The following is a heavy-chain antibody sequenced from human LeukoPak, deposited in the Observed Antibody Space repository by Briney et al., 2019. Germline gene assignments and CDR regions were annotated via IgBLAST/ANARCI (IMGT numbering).Heavy chain of an antibody. CDR3: ARCRGWYMGYNFEY. Sequence: ASVKVSCKASGYTFTGYYMHWVREAPGQGLEWMGWINPNSGGTNYAQKFQGRVTMTRDTSISTAYMELSRLRSDDTAVYYCARCRGWYMGYNFEYWGQGTLVSVSS. CDR2: INPNSGGT. D-gene: IGHD5-12*01. V-gene: IGHV1-2*02. J-gene: IGHJ4*02. CDR1: GYTFTGYY.